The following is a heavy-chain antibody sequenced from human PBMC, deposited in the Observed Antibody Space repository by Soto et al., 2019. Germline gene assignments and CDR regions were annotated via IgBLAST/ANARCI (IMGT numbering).Heavy chain of an antibody. V-gene: IGHV1-69*01. CDR1: GGTFSSYA. Sequence: QVQLVQSGAEVKKPGSSVKVSCKASGGTFSSYAISWVRQAPGQGLEWMGGINPIFGTANYAQKFQGRVTITADESTSTAYMELSSLRSEDTAVYYCARGGLGYCSGGSCYTLAFDIWGQGTMVTVSS. CDR3: ARGGLGYCSGGSCYTLAFDI. D-gene: IGHD2-15*01. J-gene: IGHJ3*02. CDR2: INPIFGTA.